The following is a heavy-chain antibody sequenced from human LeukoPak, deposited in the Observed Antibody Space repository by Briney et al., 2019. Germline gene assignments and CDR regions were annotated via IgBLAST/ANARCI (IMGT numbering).Heavy chain of an antibody. J-gene: IGHJ5*01. D-gene: IGHD2-8*02. CDR1: GFTFSSYG. Sequence: AGTLRLSCAASGFTFSSYGMSWVRQAPGKGLGWVSAISGSAGSTKYADSVKGRFTISRDNSKNTLFLQMNSLRAEDTAVYYCAKVKVGGVFDSWGQGTLVTVSS. CDR2: ISGSAGST. CDR3: AKVKVGGVFDS. V-gene: IGHV3-23*01.